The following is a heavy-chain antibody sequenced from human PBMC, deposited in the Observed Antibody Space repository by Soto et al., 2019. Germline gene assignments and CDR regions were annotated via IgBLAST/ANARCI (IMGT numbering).Heavy chain of an antibody. V-gene: IGHV3-33*01. CDR1: GFTFSSYG. CDR2: IWYDGSNK. J-gene: IGHJ6*02. CDR3: ARVNCSGGSCRTYYYYGMDV. Sequence: GVSLRLSCAASGFTFSSYGMHWVRQAPGKGLEWVAVIWYDGSNKYYADSVKGRFTISRDNSKNTLYLQMNSLRAEDTAVYYCARVNCSGGSCRTYYYYGMDVWGQGTTVTVSS. D-gene: IGHD2-15*01.